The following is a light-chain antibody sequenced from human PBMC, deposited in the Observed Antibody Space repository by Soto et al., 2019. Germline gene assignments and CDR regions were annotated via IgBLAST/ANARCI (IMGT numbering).Light chain of an antibody. Sequence: ELVLTQSPATLSLSPGERATLSCRASQSVSSYLAWYQQKPGQAPMLTIYDASNRATGIPARFSGSGSGTDFTLTISSLEPEDFAVYYCKQRSNWPPITFGQGTRLEIK. J-gene: IGKJ5*01. CDR1: QSVSSY. CDR3: KQRSNWPPIT. CDR2: DAS. V-gene: IGKV3-11*01.